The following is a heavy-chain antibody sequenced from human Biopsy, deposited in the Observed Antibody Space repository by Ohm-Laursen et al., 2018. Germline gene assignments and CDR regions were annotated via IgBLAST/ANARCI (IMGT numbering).Heavy chain of an antibody. CDR2: IFYRGST. V-gene: IGHV4-39*01. CDR1: GGSISNNNYY. D-gene: IGHD3-22*01. CDR3: ARDYDTSGYYYVS. J-gene: IGHJ5*02. Sequence: GTLSLTWTVSGGSISNNNYYWGWIRQPPGKGLVWIGSIFYRGSTHYKPSLKSRVNMSVDTSKNQFSLKLNSVTAADTAVYYCARDYDTSGYYYVSWGQGTLVTVSS.